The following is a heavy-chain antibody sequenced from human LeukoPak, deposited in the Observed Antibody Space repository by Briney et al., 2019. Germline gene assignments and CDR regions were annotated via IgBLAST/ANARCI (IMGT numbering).Heavy chain of an antibody. D-gene: IGHD5-24*01. CDR3: ARSRDGYKRFDS. Sequence: GGSLRLSCAASGFTFSIYAMHWVRQAPGKGLEWVAVISYDGSDKYYADSVKGRFTISRDNSKNTLYLQMNSLRAEDTAVYFCARSRDGYKRFDSWGQGTLVTVSS. CDR2: ISYDGSDK. V-gene: IGHV3-30-3*01. CDR1: GFTFSIYA. J-gene: IGHJ4*02.